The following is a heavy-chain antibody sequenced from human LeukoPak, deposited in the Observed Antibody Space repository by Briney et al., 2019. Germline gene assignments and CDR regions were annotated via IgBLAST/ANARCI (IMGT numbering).Heavy chain of an antibody. V-gene: IGHV3-21*01. J-gene: IGHJ3*02. Sequence: GGSLRLSCVASGFTFNTYTMNWVRQAPGKGLEWISCVGRDGSIHYADSVKGRITISRDNAKNSLFLQMNSLRAEDTAIYYCARCYYDTTGYAFDIWGQGTMVTVSS. CDR1: GFTFNTYT. CDR3: ARCYYDTTGYAFDI. D-gene: IGHD3-22*01. CDR2: VGRDGSI.